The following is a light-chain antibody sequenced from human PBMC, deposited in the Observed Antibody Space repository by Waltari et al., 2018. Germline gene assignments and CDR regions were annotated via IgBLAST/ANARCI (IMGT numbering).Light chain of an antibody. V-gene: IGLV3-10*01. CDR3: YSTDSSGMGV. Sequence: SYELTQPHSVSVSPGQTATITCSGYALPKKYVYWYQQKSGQAPVLVIYEGSKRPSGTPERFSGSSSETMATLTISGAQVEDGSDYYCYSTDSSGMGVFGGGTKLTVL. CDR1: ALPKKY. CDR2: EGS. J-gene: IGLJ3*02.